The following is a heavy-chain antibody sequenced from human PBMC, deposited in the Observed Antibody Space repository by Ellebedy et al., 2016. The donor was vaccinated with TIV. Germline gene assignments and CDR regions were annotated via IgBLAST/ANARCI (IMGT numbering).Heavy chain of an antibody. D-gene: IGHD6-6*01. J-gene: IGHJ6*02. CDR1: GFTVSNNY. Sequence: GESLKISCAASGFTVSNNYMSWVRQAPGKGLEWVSVIYSGCSTYYADSVKGRFTISRDNSKNTLYLQMNSLRAEDTAVYYCARDLGYSSSSYHYYYYGMDVWGQGTTVTVSS. CDR2: IYSGCST. CDR3: ARDLGYSSSSYHYYYYGMDV. V-gene: IGHV3-53*01.